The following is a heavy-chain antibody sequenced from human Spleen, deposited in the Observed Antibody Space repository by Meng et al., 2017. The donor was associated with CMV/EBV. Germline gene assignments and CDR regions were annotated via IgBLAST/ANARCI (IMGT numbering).Heavy chain of an antibody. Sequence: CTGSGGSISSGGYYWSWIRQHPGKGLEWIGYIYYSGSTYYNPSLKSRVTISVDTSKNQFSLKLSSVTAADTAVYYCAKDDVRYAWFDPWGQGTLVTVSS. J-gene: IGHJ5*02. V-gene: IGHV4-31*03. D-gene: IGHD3-10*02. CDR1: GGSISSGGYY. CDR2: IYYSGST. CDR3: AKDDVRYAWFDP.